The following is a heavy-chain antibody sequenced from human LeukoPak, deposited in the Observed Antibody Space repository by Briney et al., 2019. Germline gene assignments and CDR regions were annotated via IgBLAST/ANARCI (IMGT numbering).Heavy chain of an antibody. Sequence: ASVKVSCKASGYTFTSHYMQWVRLAPGQGLEWMGYIIPDSGGADYDQRFQGRVTMTRDKSISTVYMELSSLRSDDTALYYCSTEDKYCGSANCGKYWGQGTLVTVSS. D-gene: IGHD2-2*01. CDR2: IIPDSGGA. V-gene: IGHV1-2*02. CDR1: GYTFTSHY. J-gene: IGHJ4*02. CDR3: STEDKYCGSANCGKY.